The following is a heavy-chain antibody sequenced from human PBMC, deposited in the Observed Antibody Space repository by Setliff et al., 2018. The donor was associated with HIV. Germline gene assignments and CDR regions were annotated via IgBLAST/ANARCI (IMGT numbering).Heavy chain of an antibody. CDR2: IYTTGST. Sequence: SETLSLTCTVSGGSTGSYYWTWIRQPAGKGLEWIGRIYTTGSTHFNPSLNSRVTISLDKSKNQVSLKLYSVTAADTAVYFCARVRIVPYCMDVWGKGTTVTVSS. CDR3: ARVRIVPYCMDV. D-gene: IGHD2-15*01. CDR1: GGSTGSYY. V-gene: IGHV4-4*07. J-gene: IGHJ6*03.